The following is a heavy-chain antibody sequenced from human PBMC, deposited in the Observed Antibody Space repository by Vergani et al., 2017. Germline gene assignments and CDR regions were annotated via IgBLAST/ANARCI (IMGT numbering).Heavy chain of an antibody. CDR2: LNWNGAST. D-gene: IGHD3-10*01. CDR3: ARDRYYLGSESYPYFSYYGLDV. J-gene: IGHJ6*02. Sequence: QLVESGGGVVRPGGSLRLSCAASGFSFQDYGMSWVRQVPGKGLEWVSGLNWNGASTDYVDSVKGRFTISRDNAKNSLYLQMNSLRAEDTGVYYCARDRYYLGSESYPYFSYYGLDVWGQGTAVTVSS. CDR1: GFSFQDYG. V-gene: IGHV3-20*04.